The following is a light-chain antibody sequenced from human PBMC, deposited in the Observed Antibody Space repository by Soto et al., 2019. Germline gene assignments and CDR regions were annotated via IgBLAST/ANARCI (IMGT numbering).Light chain of an antibody. CDR3: QQRSNWPPVT. V-gene: IGKV3-11*01. Sequence: EFAWTHRPAIVSLSPGERAILSGRVSQSVYTYLAWYQQKPGQAPRLLIFDASKRATGIPARFSGTGSGTDFTLTISSLEPEDVAVYYCQQRSNWPPVTFGQGTKVDIK. J-gene: IGKJ1*01. CDR2: DAS. CDR1: QSVYTY.